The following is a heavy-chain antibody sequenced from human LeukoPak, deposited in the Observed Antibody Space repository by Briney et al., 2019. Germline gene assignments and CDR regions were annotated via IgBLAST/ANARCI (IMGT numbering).Heavy chain of an antibody. V-gene: IGHV3-23*01. CDR2: ISNDGGGT. CDR1: GFTFSSYD. D-gene: IGHD3-22*01. J-gene: IGHJ5*02. Sequence: PGGSLRLSCAASGFTFSSYDMSWVRQAPGKGLEWVSAISNDGGGTQYADFVEGRFTISRDNSKNTLFLQMSSLRAEDTALYYCAKGSSGYFADLWGQGTLVTVSS. CDR3: AKGSSGYFADL.